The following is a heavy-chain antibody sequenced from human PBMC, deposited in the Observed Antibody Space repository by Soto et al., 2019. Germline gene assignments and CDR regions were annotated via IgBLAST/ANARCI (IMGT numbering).Heavy chain of an antibody. CDR2: IYYSGST. V-gene: IGHV4-30-4*01. Sequence: QVQLQESGPGLVKPSQTLSLTCTVSGGSISSGDDFWTWIRQPPGKGLEWIGYIYYSGSTYYNPSLKCLLTRAVYTSKVLFALKLSSVTAAATAVYYRARVRANWKDYYYYGMVVWGQGTTVTVSS. J-gene: IGHJ6*02. CDR3: ARVRANWKDYYYYGMVV. CDR1: GGSISSGDDF. D-gene: IGHD1-20*01.